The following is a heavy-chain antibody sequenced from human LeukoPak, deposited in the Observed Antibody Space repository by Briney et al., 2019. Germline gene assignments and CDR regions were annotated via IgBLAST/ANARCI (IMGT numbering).Heavy chain of an antibody. CDR3: ARVLYSSGWYDGDY. J-gene: IGHJ4*02. V-gene: IGHV1-2*02. CDR1: GYTFTTYG. Sequence: ASVKVSCKASGYTFTTYGMNWVRQAPGQGLEWVGWINPHSGDTNYAQNFQGRVTLTRDTSISTAYLDLSRLRSDDTAVYYCARVLYSSGWYDGDYWGQGTLVTVSS. CDR2: INPHSGDT. D-gene: IGHD6-19*01.